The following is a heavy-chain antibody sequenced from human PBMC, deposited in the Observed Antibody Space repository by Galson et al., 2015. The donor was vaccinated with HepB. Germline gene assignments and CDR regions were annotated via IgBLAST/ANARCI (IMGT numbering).Heavy chain of an antibody. CDR2: ISSSSTTI. Sequence: SLRLSCAASTFIFSTYSMNWVRQAPGKGLEWVSYISSSSTTIYYADSVKGRFIISRDNPKNTLYLHMNRLGVEDTAVYYCARDPGHVGRRRGWFDPWGQGTLVIVSS. CDR1: TFIFSTYS. V-gene: IGHV3-48*01. CDR3: ARDPGHVGRRRGWFDP. J-gene: IGHJ5*02.